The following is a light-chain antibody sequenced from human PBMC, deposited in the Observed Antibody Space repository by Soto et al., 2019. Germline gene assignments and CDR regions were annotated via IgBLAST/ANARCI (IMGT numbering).Light chain of an antibody. CDR1: QGISSS. CDR2: AAA. CDR3: VQHSSYPLT. Sequence: IPMTQSPSAMSASVGDRITITCRASQGISSSLAWFQQRPGKVPKRLIYAAATLQSGVPSRFSGTGSGTEFTLTSSTLQPEDFATYYCVQHSSYPLTFGGGTKVEIK. J-gene: IGKJ4*01. V-gene: IGKV1-17*03.